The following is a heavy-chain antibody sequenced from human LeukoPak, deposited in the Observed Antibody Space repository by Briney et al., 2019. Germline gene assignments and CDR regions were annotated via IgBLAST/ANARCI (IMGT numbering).Heavy chain of an antibody. CDR3: ARESGGDLGEAFDI. CDR1: GFTFSSYS. V-gene: IGHV3-48*04. Sequence: PGGSLRLSCAASGFTFSSYSMNWVRQAPGKGLEWVLYISSSSSTIYYADSVKGRFTISRDNAKNSLYLQLNSLRAEDTAVYYCARESGGDLGEAFDIWGQGTMVTVSS. CDR2: ISSSSSTI. D-gene: IGHD1-26*01. J-gene: IGHJ3*02.